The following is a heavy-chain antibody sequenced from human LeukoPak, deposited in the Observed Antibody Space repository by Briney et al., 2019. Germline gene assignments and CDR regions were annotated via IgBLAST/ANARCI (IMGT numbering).Heavy chain of an antibody. J-gene: IGHJ6*02. CDR3: ARDRRGHYYYGMDV. Sequence: GGSLRLSCEGSAFIFSGHWMNWVRQTPGKGLEWVASIREDGSERQYVDSVKGRFSISRDNTKGSLFLQLNSLRAEDTAVYYCARDRRGHYYYGMDVWGQGTTVTVSS. CDR2: IREDGSER. CDR1: AFIFSGHW. V-gene: IGHV3-7*03. D-gene: IGHD3-10*01.